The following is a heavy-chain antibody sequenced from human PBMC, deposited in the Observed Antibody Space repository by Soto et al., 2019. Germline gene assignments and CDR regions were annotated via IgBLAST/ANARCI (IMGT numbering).Heavy chain of an antibody. CDR3: ARGFSAGKGSPPDY. Sequence: GGSLRLSCAVSGFTCSSSPMHWVRQSPGKGLEWVAHISYDGRLKNYLDSVKGRFAISRDNSKNTLYLQMNSLRDGDTAVYYCARGFSAGKGSPPDYWGQGTLVTVSS. CDR1: GFTCSSSP. J-gene: IGHJ4*02. CDR2: ISYDGRLK. V-gene: IGHV3-33*05. D-gene: IGHD3-10*01.